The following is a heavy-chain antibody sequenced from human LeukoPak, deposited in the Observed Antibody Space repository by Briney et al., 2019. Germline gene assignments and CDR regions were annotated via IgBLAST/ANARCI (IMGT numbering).Heavy chain of an antibody. J-gene: IGHJ3*02. CDR3: ATNRQIMILGVVIMPAFDI. V-gene: IGHV1-18*01. CDR2: INSYNGNT. CDR1: GYTFNSYG. D-gene: IGHD3-3*01. Sequence: ASVKVSCKASGYTFNSYGISWVRQAPGQGLDWMGWINSYNGNTNYAQKSQGRVTMTTDTSTSTAYMELSSLRSEDTAVYYCATNRQIMILGVVIMPAFDIWGQGTMVTVSS.